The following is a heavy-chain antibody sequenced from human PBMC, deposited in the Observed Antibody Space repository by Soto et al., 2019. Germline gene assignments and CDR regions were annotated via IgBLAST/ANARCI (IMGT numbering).Heavy chain of an antibody. D-gene: IGHD4-17*01. CDR1: GDSFSRADYK. V-gene: IGHV4-30-4*01. Sequence: QVQLQESAPGLVKPSQTLSLTCTVSGDSFSRADYKWSWIRQPPGKGLEWIGYIYYSGYTYNNPSPKRRLTMSVDTSKNQFFLKLSSVTAADLAVYYCARSSDYVGFDYWGQGTLVTVSS. CDR3: ARSSDYVGFDY. CDR2: IYYSGYT. J-gene: IGHJ4*02.